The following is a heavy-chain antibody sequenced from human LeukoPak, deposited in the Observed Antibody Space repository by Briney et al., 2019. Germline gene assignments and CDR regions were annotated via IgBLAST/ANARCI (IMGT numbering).Heavy chain of an antibody. CDR3: ARAPITMIVAYY. D-gene: IGHD3-22*01. Sequence: PSETLSLTCTVSGGSISSGGYYWSWIRQPPGKGLEWIGYIYYSGSTYYNPSLKSRVTISVDTSKNQFSLKLSSVTAADTAVYYCARAPITMIVAYYWGQGTLVTVSS. J-gene: IGHJ4*02. V-gene: IGHV4-30-4*01. CDR2: IYYSGST. CDR1: GGSISSGGYY.